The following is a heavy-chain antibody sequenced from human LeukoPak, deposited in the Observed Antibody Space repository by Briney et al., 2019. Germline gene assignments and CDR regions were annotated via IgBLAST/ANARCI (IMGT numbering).Heavy chain of an antibody. CDR1: GFTFSSYE. Sequence: PGGSLRLSCAASGFTFSSYEMNWVRQAPGKGLDWVSYISSGGDTTYYADSVKGRFTISRDNAKNSLYLQMNSLRAEDTAVYYCARDNYDTGGYYFDWDQGTLVTVSS. V-gene: IGHV3-48*03. CDR3: ARDNYDTGGYYFD. CDR2: ISSGGDTT. J-gene: IGHJ4*02. D-gene: IGHD3-22*01.